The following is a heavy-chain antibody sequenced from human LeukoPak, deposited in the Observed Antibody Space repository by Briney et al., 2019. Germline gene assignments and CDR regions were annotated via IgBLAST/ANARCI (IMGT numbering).Heavy chain of an antibody. CDR1: GFTFSSYG. J-gene: IGHJ4*02. V-gene: IGHV3-30*18. D-gene: IGHD3-10*01. CDR2: ISYDGSNK. CDR3: AKDRRYGSGSYYLV. Sequence: GGSLRLSCAASGFTFSSYGMHWVRQAPGKGLEWVAVISYDGSNKHYADSVKGRFTISRDNSKNTLYLQMNSLRAEDTAVYYCAKDRRYGSGSYYLVWGQGTLVTVSS.